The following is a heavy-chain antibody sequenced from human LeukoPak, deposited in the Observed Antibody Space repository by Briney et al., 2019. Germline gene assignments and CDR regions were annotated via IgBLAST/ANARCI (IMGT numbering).Heavy chain of an antibody. CDR1: GGSINSYY. CDR2: IYYSGST. CDR3: ARLTGYSSESWFDY. Sequence: SETLSLTCTVSGGSINSYYWSWIRQPPGKGLEWIGYIYYSGSTNYNPSLKSRVTISVHTSKNQFSLRLSSVTAADTAVYYCARLTGYSSESWFDYWGQGTLVTVSS. V-gene: IGHV4-59*01. J-gene: IGHJ5*01. D-gene: IGHD3-9*01.